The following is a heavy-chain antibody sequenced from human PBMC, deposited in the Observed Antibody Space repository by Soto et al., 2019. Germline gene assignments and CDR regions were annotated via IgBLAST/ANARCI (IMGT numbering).Heavy chain of an antibody. J-gene: IGHJ4*02. Sequence: GESLTISFKGSGYSFAGYLITWVRQMPVKGLAWTGRIDPSDSQTYYSPSFRGHVTISAAKSITTVFLQWSGLRASDTAMYYCARQIYGSDIGPKLQEKLENWGQETLVT. D-gene: IGHD1-1*01. CDR2: IDPSDSQT. V-gene: IGHV5-10-1*01. CDR1: GYSFAGYL. CDR3: ARQIYGSDIGPKLQEKLEN.